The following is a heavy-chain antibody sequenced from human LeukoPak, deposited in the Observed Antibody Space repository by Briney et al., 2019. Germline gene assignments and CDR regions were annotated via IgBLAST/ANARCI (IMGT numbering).Heavy chain of an antibody. Sequence: PSETLSLTCAVYGGSFSGYYWSWIRQPPGKGLEWIGEINHSGSTNYNPSLKSRVTISVDTSKNQFSLKLSSVTAADTAVYYCAIRGLVLDAWELSGYWGQGTLVTVSS. V-gene: IGHV4-34*01. D-gene: IGHD1-26*01. CDR2: INHSGST. CDR3: AIRGLVLDAWELSGY. CDR1: GGSFSGYY. J-gene: IGHJ4*02.